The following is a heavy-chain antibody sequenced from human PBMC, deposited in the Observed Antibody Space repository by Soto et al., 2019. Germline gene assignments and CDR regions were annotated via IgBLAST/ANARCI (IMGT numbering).Heavy chain of an antibody. CDR2: IYPGDSDT. CDR1: GYSFTSYW. CDR3: ARHVAADGYYYYYGMDV. V-gene: IGHV5-51*01. D-gene: IGHD6-19*01. J-gene: IGHJ6*02. Sequence: PGESLKISCKGSGYSFTSYWIGWVRQMPGKGLEWMGIIYPGDSDTRYSPSFQGQVTISADKSISTAYLQWSSLKASDTDMYYCARHVAADGYYYYYGMDVWGQGTTVTVSS.